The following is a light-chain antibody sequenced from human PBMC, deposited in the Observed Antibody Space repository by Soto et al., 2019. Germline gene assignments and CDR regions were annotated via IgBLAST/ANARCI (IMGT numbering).Light chain of an antibody. J-gene: IGLJ1*01. CDR3: SSYTGGNPSYV. CDR1: SSDVGGYDY. CDR2: EVT. V-gene: IGLV2-8*01. Sequence: QSVLTXPPSASGSPGQSVTISCTGTSSDVGGYDYVSWYQQHPGKAPKLMIYEVTIRPSGVSDRFSGSKSGNTASLTVSGLQAEDEADYYCSSYTGGNPSYVFGTGTKVTVL.